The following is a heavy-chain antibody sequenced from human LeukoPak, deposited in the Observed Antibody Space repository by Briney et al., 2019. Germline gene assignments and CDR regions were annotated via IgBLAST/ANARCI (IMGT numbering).Heavy chain of an antibody. D-gene: IGHD3-16*02. CDR2: ISSSGSTI. Sequence: GGSLRLSCAASGFTFSDYYMSWIRQAPGKGLEWVAYISSSGSTIYYADSVKGRFTISRDNSKNTLYLQMNSLRAEDTAVYYCAKGMWAFGGVIVYDYWGQGTLVTVSS. J-gene: IGHJ4*02. V-gene: IGHV3-11*04. CDR1: GFTFSDYY. CDR3: AKGMWAFGGVIVYDY.